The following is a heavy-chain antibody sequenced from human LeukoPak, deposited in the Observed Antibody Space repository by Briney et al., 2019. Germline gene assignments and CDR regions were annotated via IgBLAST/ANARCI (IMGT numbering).Heavy chain of an antibody. CDR2: IIPIFGTV. CDR3: ASGSGSHEKYDHYMDV. D-gene: IGHD3-10*01. J-gene: IGHJ6*03. Sequence: ASVKVSCKASGGTFSSYAISRVRQAPGQGLEWMGGIIPIFGTVNYAQKFQGRVTITADESTNTAYMELSSLRSEDTAVYYCASGSGSHEKYDHYMDVWGKGTTVIISS. V-gene: IGHV1-69*13. CDR1: GGTFSSYA.